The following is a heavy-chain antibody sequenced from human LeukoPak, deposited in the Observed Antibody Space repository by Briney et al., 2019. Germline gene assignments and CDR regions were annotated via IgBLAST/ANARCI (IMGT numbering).Heavy chain of an antibody. V-gene: IGHV4-31*03. CDR2: IYYSGST. J-gene: IGHJ3*02. Sequence: SETLSLTCTVSGGSISSGGYYWSWIRQHPGKGLEWIGYIYYSGSTYYNPSLKSRVTISVDTSKNQFSLKLSSVTAADTAVYYCARPINSRYYCDSSGYLKPPDAFDIWGQGTMVTVSS. D-gene: IGHD3-22*01. CDR3: ARPINSRYYCDSSGYLKPPDAFDI. CDR1: GGSISSGGYY.